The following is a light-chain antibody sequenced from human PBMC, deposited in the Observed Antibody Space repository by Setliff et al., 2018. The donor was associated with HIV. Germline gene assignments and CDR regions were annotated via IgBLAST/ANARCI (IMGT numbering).Light chain of an antibody. V-gene: IGKV3-15*01. CDR1: QNVSSH. J-gene: IGKJ1*01. CDR3: QQYNFLWA. Sequence: EIVMTQSPVTLSVSPGERATLSCTASQNVSSHVAWYQQKPGQAPRLLIYDSSTRAAGVPARFSGSGSGTEFTLTISRLQSEDFAIYHCQQYNFLWAFGLGTKVDIK. CDR2: DSS.